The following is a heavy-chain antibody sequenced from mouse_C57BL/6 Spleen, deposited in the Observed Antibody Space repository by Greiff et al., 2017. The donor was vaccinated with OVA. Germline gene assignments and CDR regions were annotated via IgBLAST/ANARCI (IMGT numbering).Heavy chain of an antibody. D-gene: IGHD2-1*01. CDR1: GYTFTSYW. CDR3: ARSDGNYPFDY. J-gene: IGHJ2*01. Sequence: QVQLKQPGAELVRPGSSVKLSCKASGYTFTSYWMHWVKQRPIQGLEWIGNIDPSDSETHYNQKFKDKATLTVDKSSSTAYMQLSSLTSEDSAVYYCARSDGNYPFDYWGQGTTLTVSS. CDR2: IDPSDSET. V-gene: IGHV1-52*01.